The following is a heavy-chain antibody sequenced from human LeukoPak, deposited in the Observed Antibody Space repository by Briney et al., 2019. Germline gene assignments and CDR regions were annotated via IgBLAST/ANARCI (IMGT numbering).Heavy chain of an antibody. J-gene: IGHJ3*02. V-gene: IGHV3-7*03. CDR3: ARLHSAIYYGDAFDI. CDR1: GFTFSSYW. CDR2: KKEDGSEK. Sequence: GGSLRLSCAVSGFTFSSYWMTWVRQAPGKGLEWVAKKKEDGSEKYYVDSVKGRFTVSRDNVKNSLFLQMNSLRAEDTAAYYCARLHSAIYYGDAFDIWGQGTMVTVSS. D-gene: IGHD1-26*01.